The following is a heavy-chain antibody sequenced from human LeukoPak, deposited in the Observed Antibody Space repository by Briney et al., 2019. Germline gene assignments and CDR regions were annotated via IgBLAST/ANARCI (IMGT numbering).Heavy chain of an antibody. D-gene: IGHD6-19*01. Sequence: SETLSLTCIVSGASISSGNYYWTWIRQPAGKGPEWIGRIYASGSTNYNPSLKSRVTISVDTSENQFSLNLRSVTAADTAVYYCASEGLAVAGNFLYWGQGALVTVSS. CDR2: IYASGST. CDR1: GASISSGNYY. J-gene: IGHJ4*02. CDR3: ASEGLAVAGNFLY. V-gene: IGHV4-61*02.